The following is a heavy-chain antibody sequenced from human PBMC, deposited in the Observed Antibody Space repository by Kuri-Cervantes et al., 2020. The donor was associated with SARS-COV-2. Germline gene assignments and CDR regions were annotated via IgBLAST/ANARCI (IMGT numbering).Heavy chain of an antibody. CDR3: ARQIVLVPAAIGDPWPSLDY. J-gene: IGHJ4*02. Sequence: ASVNVSCKASGYTFTSYYMHWVRQTPGQGLEWMGIINPSGGSTSYAQKFQGRVTMTRDTSTSTVYMELSSLRSEDTAVYYCARQIVLVPAAIGDPWPSLDYRGQGTLVTVSS. CDR2: INPSGGST. V-gene: IGHV1-46*01. CDR1: GYTFTSYY. D-gene: IGHD2-2*01.